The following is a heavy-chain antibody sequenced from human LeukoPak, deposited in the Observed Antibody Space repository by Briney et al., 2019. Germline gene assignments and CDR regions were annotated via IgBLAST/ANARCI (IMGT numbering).Heavy chain of an antibody. CDR3: AREGYRGNYYDSSGYYENFQH. Sequence: SVKVSCKASGGTFSSYAISWVRQAPGQGLEWMGRIIPIFGIANYAQKFQGRVTITADKSTSTAYMELSSLRSEDTAVYYCAREGYRGNYYDSSGYYENFQHWGQGTLVTVSP. V-gene: IGHV1-69*04. CDR2: IIPIFGIA. CDR1: GGTFSSYA. J-gene: IGHJ1*01. D-gene: IGHD3-22*01.